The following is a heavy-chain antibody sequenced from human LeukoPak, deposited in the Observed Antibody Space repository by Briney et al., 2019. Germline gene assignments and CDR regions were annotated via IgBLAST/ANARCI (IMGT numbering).Heavy chain of an antibody. V-gene: IGHV4-30-2*01. CDR2: IYHSGST. J-gene: IGHJ2*01. D-gene: IGHD4-23*01. Sequence: SQTLSLTCAVSGGSISSGGYSWSWIRQPPGKGLEWIGYIYHSGSTYYIPSLKSRVTISVDRSKNQFSLKLSSVTAADTAVYYCARAPLHLLTTVVTPTEFDLWGRGTLVTVSS. CDR1: GGSISSGGYS. CDR3: ARAPLHLLTTVVTPTEFDL.